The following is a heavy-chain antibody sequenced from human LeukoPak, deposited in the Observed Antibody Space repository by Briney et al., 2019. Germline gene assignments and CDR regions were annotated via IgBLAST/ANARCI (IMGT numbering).Heavy chain of an antibody. CDR1: GVSTTHYY. D-gene: IGHD3-3*01. CDR2: IHYSGST. V-gene: IGHV4-59*01. J-gene: IGHJ4*02. CDR3: ARGDYYESTYFDK. Sequence: PSETLSLTCAVFGVSTTHYYWNRIRQPPGTGLEWIGYIHYSGSTNYNPSLKSRVTISVDTSKNQFSLKVTSVTAADTSIYYCARGDYYESTYFDKWGQGTLVTVSS.